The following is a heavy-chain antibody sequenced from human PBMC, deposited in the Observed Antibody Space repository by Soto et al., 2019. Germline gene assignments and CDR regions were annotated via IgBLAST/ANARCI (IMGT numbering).Heavy chain of an antibody. J-gene: IGHJ4*02. CDR1: GFTFGSYS. D-gene: IGHD2-21*02. V-gene: IGHV3-21*01. CDR2: LTSISTFI. Sequence: PGGSLRLSCAASGFTFGSYSMNWVRQAPGKGLEWVASLTSISTFIYYADSVKGRFTISRDNANNSLFLHMGSLRVEDTAVYFCVRDASDCVLEYWGQGTPVTVSS. CDR3: VRDASDCVLEY.